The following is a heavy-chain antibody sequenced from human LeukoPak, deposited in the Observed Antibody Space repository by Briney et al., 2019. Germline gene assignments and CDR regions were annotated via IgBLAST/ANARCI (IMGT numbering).Heavy chain of an antibody. Sequence: PGGSLRLSCAASGFTFSSYAMSWVRQAPGKGLEWVSAISGSGGSTYYADSVKGRFTISRDNSKNTLYLQMNSLRAEDTAVYYCAKAQVLRFLEWLLNFDYWGQGTLVTVSS. J-gene: IGHJ4*02. CDR1: GFTFSSYA. CDR2: ISGSGGST. CDR3: AKAQVLRFLEWLLNFDY. D-gene: IGHD3-3*01. V-gene: IGHV3-23*01.